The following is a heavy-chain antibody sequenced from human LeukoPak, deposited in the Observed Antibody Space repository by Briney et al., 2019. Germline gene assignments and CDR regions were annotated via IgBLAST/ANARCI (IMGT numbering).Heavy chain of an antibody. J-gene: IGHJ6*03. Sequence: GASVKVSCKASGGTFSSYAISWVRQAPGQGLGWMGGIIPIFGTANYAQKFQGRVTITTDESTSTAYMELSSLRSEDTAVYYCAVAAPGGYYYYYMDVWGKGTTVTVSS. D-gene: IGHD6-25*01. CDR1: GGTFSSYA. V-gene: IGHV1-69*05. CDR3: AVAAPGGYYYYYMDV. CDR2: IIPIFGTA.